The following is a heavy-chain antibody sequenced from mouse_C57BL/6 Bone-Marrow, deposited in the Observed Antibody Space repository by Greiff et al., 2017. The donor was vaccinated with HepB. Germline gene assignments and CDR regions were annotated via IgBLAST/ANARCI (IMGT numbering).Heavy chain of an antibody. J-gene: IGHJ4*01. CDR2: IWGVGST. CDR1: GFSLTSYG. Sequence: QVQLQQSGPGLVAPSQSLSITCTVSGFSLTSYGVDWVRQSPGKGLEWLGVIWGVGSTNYNSALKSRLSISKDNSKSQVFLKMNSLQTDDTAMYYCARSYYYGPYYAMDYWGQGTSVTVSS. D-gene: IGHD1-1*01. CDR3: ARSYYYGPYYAMDY. V-gene: IGHV2-6*01.